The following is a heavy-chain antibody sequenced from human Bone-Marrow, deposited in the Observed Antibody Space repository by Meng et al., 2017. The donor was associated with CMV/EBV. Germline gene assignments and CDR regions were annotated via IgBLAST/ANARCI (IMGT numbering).Heavy chain of an antibody. CDR2: ISSSSSYI. CDR1: GFTFSSYS. Sequence: GGSLRLSCAASGFTFSSYSMNWVRQAPGKGLEWVSSISSSSSYIYYADSVKGRFTISRDNAKNSLFLQMNSLRAEDTAVYYFSRVASAGRGMDVWGPGTTVTVSS. J-gene: IGHJ6*02. D-gene: IGHD6-13*01. V-gene: IGHV3-21*01. CDR3: SRVASAGRGMDV.